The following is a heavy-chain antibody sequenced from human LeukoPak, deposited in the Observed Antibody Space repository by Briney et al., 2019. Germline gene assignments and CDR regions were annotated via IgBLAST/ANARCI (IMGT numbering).Heavy chain of an antibody. CDR1: GGSISSGDYY. J-gene: IGHJ4*02. D-gene: IGHD3-3*01. CDR2: IYYSGST. CDR3: ASGQFLEWLLYPLDY. V-gene: IGHV4-30-4*01. Sequence: KPSQTLSLTCTVSGGSISSGDYYWSWIRQPPGKGLEWIGYIYYSGSTYYNPSLKSRVTISVDTSKNQFSLKLSSVTAADTAVYYCASGQFLEWLLYPLDYWGQGTLVTVSS.